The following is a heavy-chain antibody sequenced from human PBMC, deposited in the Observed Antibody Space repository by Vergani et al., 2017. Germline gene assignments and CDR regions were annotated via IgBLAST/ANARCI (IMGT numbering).Heavy chain of an antibody. CDR1: GYTFTSYA. CDR3: ARGLSGVVPPSYYMDV. CDR2: INPNSGGT. V-gene: IGHV1-2*02. D-gene: IGHD3-3*01. Sequence: QVQLVQSGSELKKPGASVKVSCKASGYTFTSYAMNWVRQAPGQGLEWMGWINPNSGGTNYAQKFQGRVTMTRDTSISTAYMELSRLRSDDTAVYYCARGLSGVVPPSYYMDVWGKGTTVTVSS. J-gene: IGHJ6*03.